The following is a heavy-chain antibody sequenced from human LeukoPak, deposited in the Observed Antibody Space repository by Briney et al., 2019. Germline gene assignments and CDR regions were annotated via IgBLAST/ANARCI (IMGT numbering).Heavy chain of an antibody. CDR3: AGDSYGLNY. Sequence: PGGSLRLSCAASGFIFSSYEMNWVRQAPGKGLEWVSFISGSGSTIYYADSVKGRFTISRDNAKNSLYLQMNSLRAADTAVYYCAGDSYGLNYWGQGTLVTVSS. D-gene: IGHD3-10*01. V-gene: IGHV3-48*03. CDR2: ISGSGSTI. CDR1: GFIFSSYE. J-gene: IGHJ4*02.